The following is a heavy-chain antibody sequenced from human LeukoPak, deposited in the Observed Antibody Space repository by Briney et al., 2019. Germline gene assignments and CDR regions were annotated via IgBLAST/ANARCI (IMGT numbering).Heavy chain of an antibody. CDR1: GGSISSSSYY. J-gene: IGHJ4*02. D-gene: IGHD3-22*01. Sequence: SETLSLTCTVSGGSISSSSYYWGWIRQPPGKGLEWIWSFYYSGSTYYNPSLKSRVTISVDTSKNQFSLKLSSVTAADTAVYYCARLPWLLLQTDYWGQGTLVTVSS. CDR3: ARLPWLLLQTDY. V-gene: IGHV4-39*01. CDR2: FYYSGST.